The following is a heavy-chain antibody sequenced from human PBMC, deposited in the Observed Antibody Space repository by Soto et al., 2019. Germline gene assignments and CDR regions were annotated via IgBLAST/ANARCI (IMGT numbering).Heavy chain of an antibody. Sequence: PSETLSLTCTVSGGSINSDYYYWGWIRQPPGNGLEWIGYMYSSGSTYSNPSLKSPAAMSVDTSQNHFSLSLTSVTAADTAVYFFFRGTDCATVDACHRYFDSWGQGIPVPVSS. D-gene: IGHD2-15*01. J-gene: IGHJ4*02. CDR1: GGSINSDYYY. CDR2: MYSSGST. V-gene: IGHV4-30-4*01. CDR3: FRGTDCATVDACHRYFDS.